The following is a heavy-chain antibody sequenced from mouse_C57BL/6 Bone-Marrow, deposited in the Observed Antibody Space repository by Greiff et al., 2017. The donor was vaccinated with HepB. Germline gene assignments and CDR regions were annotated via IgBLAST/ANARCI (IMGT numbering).Heavy chain of an antibody. CDR2: IDPSDSYT. D-gene: IGHD1-1*01. Sequence: QVQLQQPGAELVRPGTSVKLSCKASGYTFTSYWMHWVKQRPGQGLEWIGVIDPSDSYTNYNQKFKGKATLTVDTSSSTAYMQLSSLTSEDSAVYYCARAVVATDAYWGQGTLVTVSA. CDR3: ARAVVATDAY. J-gene: IGHJ3*01. V-gene: IGHV1-59*01. CDR1: GYTFTSYW.